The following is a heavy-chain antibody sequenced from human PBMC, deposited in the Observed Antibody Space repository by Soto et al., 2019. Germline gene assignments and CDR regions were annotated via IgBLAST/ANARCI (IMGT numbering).Heavy chain of an antibody. CDR3: ARARDTAFDY. J-gene: IGHJ4*02. D-gene: IGHD5-18*01. Sequence: QVQLVQSGAEVKNPGASVKVSCKASGYIFTSHYMHWVRQAPGQGLEWMGIISPSGGSTTYAQKFQGRVTMTRDTFTSTVYMDLSSLRSEDTAVYYCARARDTAFDYWGQGTLVTVSS. V-gene: IGHV1-46*03. CDR1: GYIFTSHY. CDR2: ISPSGGST.